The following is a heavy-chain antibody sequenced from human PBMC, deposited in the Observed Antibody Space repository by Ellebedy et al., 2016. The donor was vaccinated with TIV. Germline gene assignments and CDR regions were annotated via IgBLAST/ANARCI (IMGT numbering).Heavy chain of an antibody. CDR3: AKGQGRKAEYFQH. CDR1: GFTFSSYA. CDR2: ISGSGGST. J-gene: IGHJ1*01. V-gene: IGHV3-23*01. Sequence: GESLKISCAASGFTFSSYAMSWVRQAPGKGLEWVSAISGSGGSTYYADSVKGRFTISRDNSKNTLYLQMNSLRAEDTAVYYCAKGQGRKAEYFQHWGQGTLVTVSS.